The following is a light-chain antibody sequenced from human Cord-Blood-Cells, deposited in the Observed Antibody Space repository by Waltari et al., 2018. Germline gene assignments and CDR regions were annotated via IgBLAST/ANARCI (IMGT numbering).Light chain of an antibody. CDR3: SSYAGSNYV. Sequence: QSALTQPPSASGSPGQSVTISCNGTSSDVGGYNYVSWYQQHPGKAPKLMIYEVSKRPSGVPDRFSGPKSGNTASLTVSGLQAEDEADYYCSSYAGSNYVFGTGTKVTVL. CDR2: EVS. CDR1: SSDVGGYNY. V-gene: IGLV2-8*01. J-gene: IGLJ1*01.